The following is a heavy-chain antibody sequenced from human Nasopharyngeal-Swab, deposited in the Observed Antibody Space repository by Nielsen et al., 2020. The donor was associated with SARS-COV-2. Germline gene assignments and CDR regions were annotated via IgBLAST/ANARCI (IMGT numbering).Heavy chain of an antibody. CDR3: AKVRFLEWLLRFDP. V-gene: IGHV3-23*01. Sequence: RQPPGKGLEWVSAISGSGGSTYYADSVKGRFTISRDNSKNTLYLQMNSLRAEDTAVYYCAKVRFLEWLLRFDPWGQGTLVPFSS. D-gene: IGHD3-3*01. CDR2: ISGSGGST. J-gene: IGHJ5*02.